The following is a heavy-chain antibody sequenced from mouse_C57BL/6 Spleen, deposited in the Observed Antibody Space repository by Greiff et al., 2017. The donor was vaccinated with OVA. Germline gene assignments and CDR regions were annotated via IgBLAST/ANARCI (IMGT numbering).Heavy chain of an antibody. CDR1: GFTFTDYY. Sequence: DVKLVESGGGLVQPGGSLNLSCAASGFTFTDYYMSWVRQPPGKALEWLGFIRNKDNGYTTEYSSSGKGRFTIYRDKSQSILYLQMNTLRAEDSATYYCASYDRGTRDYWGQGTTLTVSS. CDR3: ASYDRGTRDY. CDR2: IRNKDNGYTT. D-gene: IGHD3-3*01. J-gene: IGHJ2*01. V-gene: IGHV7-3*01.